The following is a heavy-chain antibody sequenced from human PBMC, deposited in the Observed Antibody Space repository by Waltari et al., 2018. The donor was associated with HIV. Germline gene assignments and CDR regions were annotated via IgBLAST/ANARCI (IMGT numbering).Heavy chain of an antibody. CDR3: ATARETMGVDFDY. Sequence: QVQRGQSGAEVRKPGSRVPVSCRPFGGPSAGDISHWVRQAPGQGLEWMGRIVPTSDKPNYAQKSQGRVTITADRSTGTVYLEVTNLRPADTAIYYCATARETMGVDFDYWGQGTLITVSS. CDR1: GGPSAGDI. D-gene: IGHD3-10*01. J-gene: IGHJ4*02. V-gene: IGHV1-69*02. CDR2: IVPTSDKP.